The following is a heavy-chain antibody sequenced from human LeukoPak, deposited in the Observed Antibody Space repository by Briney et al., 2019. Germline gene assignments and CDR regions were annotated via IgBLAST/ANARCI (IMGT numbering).Heavy chain of an antibody. D-gene: IGHD3-22*01. Sequence: GGSLRLSCAASGFKFSDYYMSWIRQAPGKGLEWLSYIYGIDSTISYAASVKGRFTISRDNAKNSLYLQMNSLRAEDTAVYYCARDAYYYDSSSYYRNAFDIWGQGTVVTVSS. CDR1: GFKFSDYY. J-gene: IGHJ3*02. CDR2: IYGIDSTI. V-gene: IGHV3-11*01. CDR3: ARDAYYYDSSSYYRNAFDI.